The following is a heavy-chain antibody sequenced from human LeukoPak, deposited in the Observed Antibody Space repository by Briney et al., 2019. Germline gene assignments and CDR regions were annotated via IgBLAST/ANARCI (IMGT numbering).Heavy chain of an antibody. D-gene: IGHD5-24*01. V-gene: IGHV3-21*01. CDR2: ISSSSSYI. J-gene: IGHJ4*02. Sequence: GGSLRLSCAASGFTFSSYSMNWVRQAPGKGLEWVSSISSSSSYIYYADSVKGRFTISRDNAKNSLYLQMNSLRAEDTAVYYCARSQGGYNSHDYWGQGTLVTVSS. CDR3: ARSQGGYNSHDY. CDR1: GFTFSSYS.